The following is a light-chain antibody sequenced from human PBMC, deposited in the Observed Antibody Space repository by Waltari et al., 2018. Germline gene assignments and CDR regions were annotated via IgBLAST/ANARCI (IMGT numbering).Light chain of an antibody. V-gene: IGKV3-11*01. CDR3: QQRSNWIT. J-gene: IGKJ5*01. CDR2: DPS. CDR1: QSVSSY. Sequence: EIVLTQSPATLSLSPGERATLSCRASQSVSSYLAWYQQKPGQAPRLPIYDPSNRATGIPARFSGSGSGTDFTLTISSLEPEDFAVYYCQQRSNWITFGQGTRLEIK.